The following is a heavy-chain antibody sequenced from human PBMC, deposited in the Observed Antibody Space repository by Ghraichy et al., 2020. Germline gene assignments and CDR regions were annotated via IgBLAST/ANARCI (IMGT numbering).Heavy chain of an antibody. D-gene: IGHD3-22*01. CDR1: GFSLSTYW. Sequence: GESLNISCAASGFSLSTYWMTWVRQAPGKGLEWVANIAQGGSERYYVDSVKGRFTISRDSAKNSLYLQMNSLRAEDTAVYYCARDDRSAPLDAFDIWGQGTMVIVSS. V-gene: IGHV3-7*01. CDR3: ARDDRSAPLDAFDI. J-gene: IGHJ3*02. CDR2: IAQGGSER.